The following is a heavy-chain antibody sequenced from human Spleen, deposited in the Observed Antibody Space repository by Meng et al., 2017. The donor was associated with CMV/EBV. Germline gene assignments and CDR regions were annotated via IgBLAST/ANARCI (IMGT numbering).Heavy chain of an antibody. CDR2: INPSGGST. CDR3: ARNYPRRDGYNDLDY. D-gene: IGHD5-24*01. J-gene: IGHJ4*02. V-gene: IGHV1-46*01. CDR1: GFAFTSYS. Sequence: SGFAFTSYSQRWVRQAPGQGLRWMGIINPSGGSTSYAQKFQGRVTMTRDTSTSTVYMELSSLRSEDTAVYYCARNYPRRDGYNDLDYWGQGTLVTVSS.